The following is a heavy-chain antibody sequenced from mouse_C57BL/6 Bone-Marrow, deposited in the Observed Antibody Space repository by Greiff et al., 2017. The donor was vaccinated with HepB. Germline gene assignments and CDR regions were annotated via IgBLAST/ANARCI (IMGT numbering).Heavy chain of an antibody. CDR3: TREGNGYPGTWGAMGY. CDR2: ISSGGDYI. J-gene: IGHJ4*01. V-gene: IGHV5-9-1*02. CDR1: GFTFSSYA. Sequence: EVQLVESGEGLVKPGGSLKLSCAASGFTFSSYAMSWVRQTPEKRLEWVAYISSGGDYIYYADTVKGRFTISRDNARNTLYLQMSSLKSEDTAMYYCTREGNGYPGTWGAMGYWGQGTSVTVSS. D-gene: IGHD2-2*01.